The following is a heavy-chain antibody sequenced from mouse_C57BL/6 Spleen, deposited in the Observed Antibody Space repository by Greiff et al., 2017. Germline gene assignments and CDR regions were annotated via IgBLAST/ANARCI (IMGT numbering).Heavy chain of an antibody. Sequence: EVQLQQSGPELVKPGASVKISCKASGYTFTDYYMNWVKQSHGKSLEWIGDINPNNGGTSYNQKFKGKATLTVDKSSSTAYMELRSLTSEDSAVYYCARWAWGDAYYYAMDYWGQGTSVTVSS. J-gene: IGHJ4*01. CDR2: INPNNGGT. V-gene: IGHV1-26*01. CDR3: ARWAWGDAYYYAMDY. CDR1: GYTFTDYY. D-gene: IGHD3-3*01.